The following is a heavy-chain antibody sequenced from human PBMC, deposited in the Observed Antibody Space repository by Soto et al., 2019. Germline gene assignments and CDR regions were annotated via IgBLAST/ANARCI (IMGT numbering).Heavy chain of an antibody. V-gene: IGHV3-30-3*01. Sequence: QVQLVESGGGVVQPGRSLRLSCAASGFTFSSYAMHWVRQAPGKGLEWVAVISYDGSNKYYADSVKGRFTISRDNSKNPLYLQMNSLRAEDTAVYYCARDHEYSYGYWGQGTLVTVSS. CDR1: GFTFSSYA. D-gene: IGHD5-18*01. CDR2: ISYDGSNK. CDR3: ARDHEYSYGY. J-gene: IGHJ4*02.